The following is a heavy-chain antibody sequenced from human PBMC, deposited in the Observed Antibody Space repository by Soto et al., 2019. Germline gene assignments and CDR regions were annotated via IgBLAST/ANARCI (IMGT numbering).Heavy chain of an antibody. Sequence: SETLSLTCTVSGGSVSSGSYYWSWIRQPPGEGLEWIGFISYSGTTSYSPSLKSRLAISLYTSKNQFSLSLTSVTAADTAVYYCARGRGYSYGLDPWGQGTLVTVSS. CDR3: ARGRGYSYGLDP. CDR1: GGSVSSGSYY. CDR2: ISYSGTT. J-gene: IGHJ5*02. V-gene: IGHV4-30-4*01. D-gene: IGHD5-12*01.